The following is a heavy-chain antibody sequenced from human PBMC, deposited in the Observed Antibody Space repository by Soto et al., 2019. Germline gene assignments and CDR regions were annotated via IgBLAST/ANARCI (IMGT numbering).Heavy chain of an antibody. CDR1: GFTFISHG. Sequence: GGSLRLSCAASGFTFISHGISWVRQAPEKGLEWVSAISGSGGSTYYADSVKGRFTISRDNSKNTLYLQMNSLRAEDTAVYYCAKAEFSMRLRLGVPFDYWGQGTLVTVSS. V-gene: IGHV3-23*01. CDR2: ISGSGGST. D-gene: IGHD5-12*01. CDR3: AKAEFSMRLRLGVPFDY. J-gene: IGHJ4*02.